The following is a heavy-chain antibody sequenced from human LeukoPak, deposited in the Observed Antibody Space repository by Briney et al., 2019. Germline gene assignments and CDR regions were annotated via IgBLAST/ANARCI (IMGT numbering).Heavy chain of an antibody. D-gene: IGHD4-17*01. Sequence: SETLSLTCTVSGGSISSYYWSWIRLPPGKGLEWIGHIYDSGSTNYNPSLKSRVTISVDTSKNQFSLKLSSVTAADTAVYYCTRGPDDYGDYGGENWFDPWGQGTLVTVSS. V-gene: IGHV4-59*01. CDR2: IYDSGST. J-gene: IGHJ5*02. CDR1: GGSISSYY. CDR3: TRGPDDYGDYGGENWFDP.